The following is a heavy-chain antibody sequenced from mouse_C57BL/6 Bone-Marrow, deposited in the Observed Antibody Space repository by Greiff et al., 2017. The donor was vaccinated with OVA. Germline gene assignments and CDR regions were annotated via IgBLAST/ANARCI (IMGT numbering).Heavy chain of an antibody. Sequence: QVQLQQSGPGLVQPSQSLSITCTVSGFSLTSYGVHWVRQSPGKGLEWLGVIWSGGSTDYNAAFISRLSISKDNSKSQVFFKMNSLQADDTAIYYCARRATTVVGGAMDYWGQGTSVTVSS. D-gene: IGHD1-1*01. V-gene: IGHV2-2*01. CDR2: IWSGGST. CDR3: ARRATTVVGGAMDY. J-gene: IGHJ4*01. CDR1: GFSLTSYG.